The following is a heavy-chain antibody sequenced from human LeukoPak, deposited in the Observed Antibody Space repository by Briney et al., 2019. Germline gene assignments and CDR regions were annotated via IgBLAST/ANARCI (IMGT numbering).Heavy chain of an antibody. J-gene: IGHJ4*02. CDR1: GFTFSGFS. V-gene: IGHV3-7*01. Sequence: GGSLRLSCAASGFTFSGFSMSWVRQSPTKGLEWVANIKQDGSERYYVDSVKGRFTISRDNAKNSLSLQMNNLRVEDTAVYYCARAGSHWHYVYWGLGTVVTVSS. D-gene: IGHD3-10*01. CDR3: ARAGSHWHYVY. CDR2: IKQDGSER.